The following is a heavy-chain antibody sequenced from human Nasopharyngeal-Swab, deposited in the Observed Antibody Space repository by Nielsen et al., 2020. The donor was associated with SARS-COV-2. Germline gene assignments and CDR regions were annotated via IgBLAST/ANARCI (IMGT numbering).Heavy chain of an antibody. CDR3: AKIVVVPAARVFSYYYYMDV. CDR1: GGSISSGGYY. D-gene: IGHD2-2*01. CDR2: IYYSGST. J-gene: IGHJ6*03. Sequence: LRLSCTVSGGSISSGGYYWSWIRQHPGKGLEWIGYIYYSGSTNYNPSLKSRVTISVDTSKNQFSLKLSSVTAADTAVYYCAKIVVVPAARVFSYYYYMDVWGKGTTVTVSS. V-gene: IGHV4-61*08.